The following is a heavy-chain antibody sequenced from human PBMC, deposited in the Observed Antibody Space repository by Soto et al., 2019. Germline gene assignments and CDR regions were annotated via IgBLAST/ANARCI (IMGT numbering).Heavy chain of an antibody. J-gene: IGHJ3*02. Sequence: GSSVKVSCKASGYTFTSYDINWVRQATGQGLEWMGWMNPNSGNTGYAQKFQGRVTTTRNTSISTAYMELSSLRSEDTAVYYCARAVADSSRWYAFERWGQGKMVTV. CDR1: GYTFTSYD. CDR2: MNPNSGNT. CDR3: ARAVADSSRWYAFER. V-gene: IGHV1-8*01. D-gene: IGHD6-13*01.